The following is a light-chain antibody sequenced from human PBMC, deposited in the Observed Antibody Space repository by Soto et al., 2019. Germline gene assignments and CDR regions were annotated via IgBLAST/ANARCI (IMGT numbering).Light chain of an antibody. V-gene: IGLV1-44*01. J-gene: IGLJ3*02. Sequence: QSALTQPPSVSGAPGQRVTISCTGSSSNIGAGYDVHWYQQRPETAPKLLIYSNNQRPSGVPDRFSGSKSGTSASLAISGLQSEDEADYYCAAWDDSLNGPVFGGGTQLTVL. CDR3: AAWDDSLNGPV. CDR2: SNN. CDR1: SSNIGAGYD.